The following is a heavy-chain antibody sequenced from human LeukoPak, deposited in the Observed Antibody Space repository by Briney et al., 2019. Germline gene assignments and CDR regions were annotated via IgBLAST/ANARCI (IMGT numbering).Heavy chain of an antibody. CDR2: ISSSSSTI. D-gene: IGHD3-10*01. V-gene: IGHV3-48*04. J-gene: IGHJ6*02. CDR3: AREWYGPGYYYYYYGMDV. CDR1: GFTFSSYS. Sequence: GGSLRLSCAASGFTFSSYSMNWVRQAPGKGLEWVSYISSSSSTIYYADSVKGRFTISRDNAKNSLYLQMNSLRAEDTAVYYCAREWYGPGYYYYYYGMDVWGQGTTVTVSS.